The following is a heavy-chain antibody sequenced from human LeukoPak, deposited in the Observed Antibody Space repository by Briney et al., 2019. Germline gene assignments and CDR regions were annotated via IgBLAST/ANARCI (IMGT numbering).Heavy chain of an antibody. V-gene: IGHV3-23*01. CDR3: AKVRTLVVRGVGAFDI. D-gene: IGHD3-10*01. CDR2: ISGSGGST. Sequence: GGSLRLSCAASGFTFSSYEMSWVRQAPGKGLEWVSAISGSGGSTYYADSVKGRFTISRDNSKNTLYLQMNSLRAEDTAVYYCAKVRTLVVRGVGAFDIWGQGTMVTVSS. J-gene: IGHJ3*02. CDR1: GFTFSSYE.